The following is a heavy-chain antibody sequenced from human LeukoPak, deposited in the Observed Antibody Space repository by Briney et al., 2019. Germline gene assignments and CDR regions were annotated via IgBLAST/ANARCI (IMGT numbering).Heavy chain of an antibody. Sequence: ASVKVSCKASGYTFTGYYMHWVRQAPGQGLEWMGWINPNSGGTNYAQKFQGRVTMTRDTSISTAYMELSRLRSDDTAVYYCARSTMVRGVIIADAFDIWGQGTMVTVSS. V-gene: IGHV1-2*02. J-gene: IGHJ3*02. D-gene: IGHD3-10*01. CDR3: ARSTMVRGVIIADAFDI. CDR2: INPNSGGT. CDR1: GYTFTGYY.